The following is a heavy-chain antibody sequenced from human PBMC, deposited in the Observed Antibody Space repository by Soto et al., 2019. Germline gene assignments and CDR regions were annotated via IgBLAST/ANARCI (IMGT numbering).Heavy chain of an antibody. J-gene: IGHJ6*03. V-gene: IGHV1-69*02. D-gene: IGHD2-15*01. Sequence: QVQLVQSGAEVKKPGSSVKVSCKASGGTFSSYTISWVRQAPGQGLEWMGRIIPILGIANYAQKFQGRVTITADKSTNTAYMELSSLRSEDTAVYYCAREIGGYCSGGSCYSQNYYYYMDVWGKGTTVTVSS. CDR2: IIPILGIA. CDR3: AREIGGYCSGGSCYSQNYYYYMDV. CDR1: GGTFSSYT.